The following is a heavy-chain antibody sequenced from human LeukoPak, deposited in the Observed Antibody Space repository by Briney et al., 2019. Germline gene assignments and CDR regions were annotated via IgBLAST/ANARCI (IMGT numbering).Heavy chain of an antibody. V-gene: IGHV3-30*03. J-gene: IGHJ4*02. CDR1: GFTFSSYG. CDR3: ARLEYYYGSGSYYNGDY. CDR2: ISYDGSNK. Sequence: GESLRLSCAASGFTFSSYGMHWVRQAPGKGLEWVAVISYDGSNKYYADSVKGRFTISRDNSKNTLYLQMNSLRAEDTAVYYCARLEYYYGSGSYYNGDYWGQGTLVTVSS. D-gene: IGHD3-10*01.